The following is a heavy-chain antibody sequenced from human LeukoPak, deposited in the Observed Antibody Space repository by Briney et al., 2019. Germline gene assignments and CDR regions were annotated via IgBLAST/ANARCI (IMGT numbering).Heavy chain of an antibody. CDR2: ISGSGGST. Sequence: GGSLRLSCAASGFTFSSYAMSWVRQAPGKGLEWVSAISGSGGSTYYADSVKGRFTISRDNSKSTLYLQMNSLRAEDTAVYYCANLRLAAAGYYFDYWGQGTLVTVSS. J-gene: IGHJ4*02. D-gene: IGHD6-13*01. CDR1: GFTFSSYA. V-gene: IGHV3-23*01. CDR3: ANLRLAAAGYYFDY.